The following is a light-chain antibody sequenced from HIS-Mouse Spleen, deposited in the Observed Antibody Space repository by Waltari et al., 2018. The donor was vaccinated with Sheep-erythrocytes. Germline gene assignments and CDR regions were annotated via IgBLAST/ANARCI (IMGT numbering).Light chain of an antibody. CDR3: CSYAGSYTV. J-gene: IGLJ3*02. V-gene: IGLV2-11*01. CDR1: SSDVGGYNY. Sequence: QSALTQPRSVSGSPGQSVTISCTGTSSDVGGYNYVSWYQQHPGKAPKLMIYDVSKRPSGVPVRFSGSKSGNTASLTSSGLQAEDEADYYCCSYAGSYTVFGGGTKLTVL. CDR2: DVS.